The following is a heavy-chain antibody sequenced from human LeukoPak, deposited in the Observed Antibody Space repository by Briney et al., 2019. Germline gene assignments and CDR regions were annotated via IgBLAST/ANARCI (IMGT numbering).Heavy chain of an antibody. Sequence: ASVKVSCKASGYTFTSYYMHWVRQAPGQGLEWMGIINPSGGSTSYAQKFQGRVTMTRDTSTSTVYMELSSLRCEDTAVYYCARAAAVGEDYMDVWGKGTTVTVSS. CDR2: INPSGGST. D-gene: IGHD6-13*01. CDR1: GYTFTSYY. CDR3: ARAAAVGEDYMDV. J-gene: IGHJ6*03. V-gene: IGHV1-46*01.